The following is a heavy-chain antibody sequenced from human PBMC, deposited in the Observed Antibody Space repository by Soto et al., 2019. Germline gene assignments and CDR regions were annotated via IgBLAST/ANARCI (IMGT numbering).Heavy chain of an antibody. D-gene: IGHD3-22*01. V-gene: IGHV4-59*01. J-gene: IGHJ4*01. CDR1: GGSISSYY. CDR2: IYDSGST. CDR3: PRSSYYDSSGYVDY. Sequence: QVQLQESGPGLVKPSETLSLTSTVSGGSISSYYWSWIRQPPGKGLEWIGYIYDSGSTNYNPSLMSRVTIAVDTSKNQFPLQLSSVTAADTAVYQCPRSSYYDSSGYVDYWGQGTLVTVSS.